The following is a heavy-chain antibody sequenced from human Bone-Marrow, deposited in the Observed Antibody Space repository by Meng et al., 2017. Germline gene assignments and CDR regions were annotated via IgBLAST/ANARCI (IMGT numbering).Heavy chain of an antibody. J-gene: IGHJ4*02. D-gene: IGHD6-13*01. Sequence: SGPTLVKPTQTLTLTCTFSGFSLSTSGVGVGWIRQPPGKALEWLARIDWDDDKFYSTSLKTRLTISKDTSKNQVVLTMTNMDPVDTATYYCARMGFYSSSWQYFDYWGQGTLVTVSS. CDR1: GFSLSTSGVG. CDR2: IDWDDDK. CDR3: ARMGFYSSSWQYFDY. V-gene: IGHV2-70*04.